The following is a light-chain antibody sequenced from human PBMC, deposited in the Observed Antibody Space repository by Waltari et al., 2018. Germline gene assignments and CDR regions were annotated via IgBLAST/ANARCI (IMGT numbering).Light chain of an antibody. J-gene: IGKJ1*01. CDR2: DAS. CDR3: QQYNNWPRT. CDR1: RSISST. V-gene: IGKV3-15*01. Sequence: ELVMTQSPATLSVSPGERVTLSCRASRSISSTLAWYQQKPGQAPRLLIYDASTRATGIPARFSGSGSGTEFTLTISSLQSEDFAVFYCQQYNNWPRTFGQGTKVEIK.